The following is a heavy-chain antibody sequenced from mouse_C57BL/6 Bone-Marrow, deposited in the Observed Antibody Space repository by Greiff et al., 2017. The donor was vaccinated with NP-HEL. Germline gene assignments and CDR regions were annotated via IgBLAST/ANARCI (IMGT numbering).Heavy chain of an antibody. J-gene: IGHJ3*01. V-gene: IGHV1-66*01. CDR1: GYSFTSYY. Sequence: VKLMESGPELVKPGASVKISCKASGYSFTSYYIHWVKQRPGQGLEWIGWIYPGSGNTKYNEKFKGKATLTADTSSSTAYMQLSSLTSEDSAVYYCASYYGYLFAYWGQGTLVTVSA. CDR3: ASYYGYLFAY. D-gene: IGHD2-9*01. CDR2: IYPGSGNT.